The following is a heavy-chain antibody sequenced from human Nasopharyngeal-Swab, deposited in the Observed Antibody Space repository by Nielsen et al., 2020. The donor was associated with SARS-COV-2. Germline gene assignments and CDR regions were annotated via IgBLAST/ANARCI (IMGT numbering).Heavy chain of an antibody. D-gene: IGHD5-24*01. CDR3: ARAVEMAAILDY. V-gene: IGHV4-38-2*01. CDR1: GYSMNSGSY. J-gene: IGHJ4*02. CDR2: IYHSGST. Sequence: SETLSLTCAVSGYSMNSGSYWGWLRPPPGKGLEWFGSIYHSGSTYYNPSLKSRVTLSIDTSKNQFSLKLSTVTAADTAVYYCARAVEMAAILDYWGQGTLVTVSS.